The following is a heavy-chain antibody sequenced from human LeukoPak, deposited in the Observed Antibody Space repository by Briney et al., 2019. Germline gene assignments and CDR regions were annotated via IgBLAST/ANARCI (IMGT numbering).Heavy chain of an antibody. Sequence: GGSLRLSCAASGFTFSSYGMSWVRQAPGKGLEWVSAISGSGGSTYYADSVKGRFTISRDNSKNTLYLQMNSLRAEDTAVYYCARVIVKGSSSWAYWGQGTLVTVSS. D-gene: IGHD6-13*01. CDR1: GFTFSSYG. CDR3: ARVIVKGSSSWAY. V-gene: IGHV3-23*01. CDR2: ISGSGGST. J-gene: IGHJ4*02.